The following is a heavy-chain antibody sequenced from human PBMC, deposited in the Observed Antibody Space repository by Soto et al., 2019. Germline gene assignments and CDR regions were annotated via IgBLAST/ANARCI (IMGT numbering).Heavy chain of an antibody. J-gene: IGHJ3*02. CDR3: ARETPEDRITMVRGVTSAFDI. D-gene: IGHD3-10*01. V-gene: IGHV3-7*01. CDR2: IKQDGREK. CDR1: GFTFSSYW. Sequence: GGSLRLSCAASGFTFSSYWMSWVRQAPGKGLEWVANIKQDGREKYYVDSVKGRFTISRDNAKNSLYLQMNSLRAEETAVYYWARETPEDRITMVRGVTSAFDIWGQGTMVTVSS.